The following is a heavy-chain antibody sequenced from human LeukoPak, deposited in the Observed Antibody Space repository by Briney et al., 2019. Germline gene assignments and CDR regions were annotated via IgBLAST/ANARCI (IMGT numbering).Heavy chain of an antibody. D-gene: IGHD6-19*01. CDR1: GFTVSGGS. V-gene: IGHV3-53*01. CDR2: IYSGGST. Sequence: PGGSLRLSCVVSGFTVSGGSMSWVPQAPGEGLQWVSVIYSGGSTYYADSVTGRFTISRDNSKNTLYLQMNSLRAEDTPVYYCARVTSGWSLVWGQGTLVTVSS. CDR3: ARVTSGWSLV. J-gene: IGHJ4*02.